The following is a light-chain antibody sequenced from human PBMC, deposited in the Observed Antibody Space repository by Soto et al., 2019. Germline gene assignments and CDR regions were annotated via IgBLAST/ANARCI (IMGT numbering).Light chain of an antibody. CDR3: QQYGSSLSIT. Sequence: EIVMTQSPATLSVSPGEKATLSCRASQSVGSNLAWYQQKPGQAPRLLIYGASTRATGIPARFSGSGSGTEFTLTISSLQSEDFAVYYCQQYGSSLSITFGQGTRLEIK. J-gene: IGKJ5*01. V-gene: IGKV3-15*01. CDR2: GAS. CDR1: QSVGSN.